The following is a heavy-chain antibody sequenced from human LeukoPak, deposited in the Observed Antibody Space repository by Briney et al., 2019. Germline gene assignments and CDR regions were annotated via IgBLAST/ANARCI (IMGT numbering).Heavy chain of an antibody. D-gene: IGHD1-1*01. CDR2: IYYIEST. V-gene: IGHV4-39*07. Sequence: SETLSLTYTLSGGSISSSSYYWGWIRQPPGKGLEWIGCIYYIESTYYNPSLKNRVTISVDTSKNQFSLRLTCVTAADTAVYHCAGDSIRVQTGTTPWGRGTLVTVSS. J-gene: IGHJ5*02. CDR3: AGDSIRVQTGTTP. CDR1: GGSISSSSYY.